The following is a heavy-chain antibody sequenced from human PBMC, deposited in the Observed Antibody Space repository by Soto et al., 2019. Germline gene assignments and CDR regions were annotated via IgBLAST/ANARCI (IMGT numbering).Heavy chain of an antibody. V-gene: IGHV3-23*01. CDR3: AKDGNPIPYLTGYYRLGWFDP. CDR1: GFTFSSYA. CDR2: ISGSGGST. J-gene: IGHJ5*02. D-gene: IGHD3-9*01. Sequence: PGGSLSLSCAASGFTFSSYAMSWVRQAPGKGLEWVSAISGSGGSTYYAGSVKGRFTISRDNSKNTLYLQMNSLRAEDTAVYYCAKDGNPIPYLTGYYRLGWFDPWGQGTLVTVSS.